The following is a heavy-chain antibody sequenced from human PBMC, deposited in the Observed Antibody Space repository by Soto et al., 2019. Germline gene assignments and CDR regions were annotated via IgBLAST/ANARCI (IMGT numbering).Heavy chain of an antibody. Sequence: EVQLVESGGGLVEPGGSLRLSCAASGFTFSNAWMSWVRQAPGKGLEWVGRIKHKGDGGTTDYAAPVKGRFTISRDDSQNTLSLQMNSLKIDDTAVYYCAGNSGRFDYWGQGTLVTVSS. CDR3: AGNSGRFDY. J-gene: IGHJ4*02. D-gene: IGHD1-26*01. CDR1: GFTFSNAW. V-gene: IGHV3-15*01. CDR2: IKHKGDGGTT.